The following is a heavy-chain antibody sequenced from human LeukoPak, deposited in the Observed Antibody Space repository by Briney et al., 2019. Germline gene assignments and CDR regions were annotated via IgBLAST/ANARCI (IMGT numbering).Heavy chain of an antibody. CDR1: GYSISSGYY. J-gene: IGHJ4*02. V-gene: IGHV4-38-2*02. D-gene: IGHD5-24*01. CDR2: IYHSGST. CDR3: ARDGWLQHENDY. Sequence: PSETLSLTCTVSGYSISSGYYWGWIRQPPGKGLEWIGSIYHSGSTNYNPSLKSRVTISVDTSKNQFSLKLSSVTAADTAVYYCARDGWLQHENDYWGQGTLVTVSS.